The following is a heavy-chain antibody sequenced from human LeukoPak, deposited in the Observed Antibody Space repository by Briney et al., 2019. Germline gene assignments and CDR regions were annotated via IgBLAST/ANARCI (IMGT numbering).Heavy chain of an antibody. D-gene: IGHD3-22*01. CDR3: ASAAYYYDSSGYLDY. V-gene: IGHV1-46*01. CDR1: GYTFTSYY. CDR2: INPSGGST. Sequence: ASVKVSCKASGYTFTSYYMHWVRQAPGQGLEWMGIINPSGGSTSYAQKFQGRVTMTRDTSTSTVYMELSGLRSEDTAVYYCASAAYYYDSSGYLDYWGQGTLVTVSS. J-gene: IGHJ4*02.